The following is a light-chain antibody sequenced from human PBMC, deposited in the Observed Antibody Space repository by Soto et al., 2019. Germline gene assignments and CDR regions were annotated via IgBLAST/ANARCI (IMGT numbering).Light chain of an antibody. Sequence: QYVLTQPPSVSGAPGQRVTISCNGSSSNIGAGYDVHRYQQLPGTAPKHLIPGNSHRHSGVPDRCSGSKSGTSSSLAIAGFRAEDVSDYTCQSYDSSLSGYVFGTGTKVTVL. CDR3: QSYDSSLSGYV. CDR1: SSNIGAGYD. V-gene: IGLV1-40*01. CDR2: GNS. J-gene: IGLJ1*01.